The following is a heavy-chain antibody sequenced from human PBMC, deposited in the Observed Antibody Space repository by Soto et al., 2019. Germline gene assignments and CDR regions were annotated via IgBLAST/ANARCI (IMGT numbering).Heavy chain of an antibody. D-gene: IGHD6-13*01. CDR2: ISAYNGNT. J-gene: IGHJ6*02. V-gene: IGHV1-18*01. CDR3: ARDRGPGIAAAGTYYYYYGMDV. Sequence: GASVKVSCKASGYTFTSYGISWVRQAPGQGLEWMGWISAYNGNTNYAQKLQGRVTMTTDTSTSTAYMELRSLRSDDTAAYYCARDRGPGIAAAGTYYYYYGMDVWGQGTTVTVSS. CDR1: GYTFTSYG.